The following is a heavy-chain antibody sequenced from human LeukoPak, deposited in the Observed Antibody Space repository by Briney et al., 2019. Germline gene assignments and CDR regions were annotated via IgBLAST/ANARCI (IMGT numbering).Heavy chain of an antibody. D-gene: IGHD3-9*01. CDR1: GGSFSGYY. V-gene: IGHV4-34*01. Sequence: KPSETLSLTCAVYGGSFSGYYWSWIRQPPGKGLDWIGEINHSGSTNYNPSLKSRVTISVDTSKNQFSLKLSSVTAADTAVYYCARGLHYNILTGGMDVWGQGTTVIVSS. J-gene: IGHJ6*02. CDR2: INHSGST. CDR3: ARGLHYNILTGGMDV.